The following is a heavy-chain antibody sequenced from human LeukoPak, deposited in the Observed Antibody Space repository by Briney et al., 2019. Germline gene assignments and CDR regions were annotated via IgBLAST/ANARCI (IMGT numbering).Heavy chain of an antibody. J-gene: IGHJ4*02. V-gene: IGHV3-7*01. Sequence: GGSLRLSCAASGFTFSSYWMSWVRQAPGKGLEWVANIKQDGSEKYYEDSVKGRFTISRDNAKNSLYLQMNNLRAEDTAVYYCARAGVDYYDTSDYYYPWYWGQGTLVTVSS. D-gene: IGHD3-22*01. CDR3: ARAGVDYYDTSDYYYPWY. CDR1: GFTFSSYW. CDR2: IKQDGSEK.